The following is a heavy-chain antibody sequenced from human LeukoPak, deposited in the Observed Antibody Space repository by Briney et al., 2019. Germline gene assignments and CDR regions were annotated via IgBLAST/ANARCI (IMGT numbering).Heavy chain of an antibody. D-gene: IGHD6-19*01. CDR2: IYYSGST. CDR3: ARHGSGWYRGKLDY. CDR1: GGSISSYY. V-gene: IGHV4-59*08. J-gene: IGHJ4*02. Sequence: SETLSLTCTVSGGSISSYYWSWIRQPPGKGLEWIGYIYYSGSTNYNPSLKSRVTISVDTSKNQFSLKLSSVTAADTAVYYCARHGSGWYRGKLDYWGQGTLVTVSS.